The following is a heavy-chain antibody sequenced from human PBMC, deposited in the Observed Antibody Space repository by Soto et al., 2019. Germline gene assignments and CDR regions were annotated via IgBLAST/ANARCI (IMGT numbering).Heavy chain of an antibody. J-gene: IGHJ4*02. CDR2: IYYSGST. CDR3: ARGGEGGY. V-gene: IGHV4-61*01. Sequence: QVQLQESGPGLVKPSETLSLTFTVSGGSVSSGRYYWSWIRQPPGKGLEWIGYIYYSGSTNYNHSLKSRVTISVDTSKNQFSLKLSSVTAADTAVYYCARGGEGGYWGQGTLVTVSS. D-gene: IGHD3-16*01. CDR1: GGSVSSGRYY.